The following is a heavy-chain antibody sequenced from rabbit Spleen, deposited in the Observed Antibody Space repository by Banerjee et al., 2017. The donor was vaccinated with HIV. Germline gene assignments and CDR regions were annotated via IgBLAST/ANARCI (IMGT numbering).Heavy chain of an antibody. J-gene: IGHJ6*01. CDR3: ARDLVAVIGWNFSL. CDR1: GVSFSLSSY. D-gene: IGHD1-1*01. CDR2: IDAGYSGFT. V-gene: IGHV1S40*01. Sequence: QSLEESGGDLVKPGASLTLTCTASGVSFSLSSYMCWVRQAPGKGLEWIACIDAGYSGFTYFATWAKGRFTISKTSSTTVTLQLTRLTAADTATYFCARDLVAVIGWNFSLWGPGTLVTVS.